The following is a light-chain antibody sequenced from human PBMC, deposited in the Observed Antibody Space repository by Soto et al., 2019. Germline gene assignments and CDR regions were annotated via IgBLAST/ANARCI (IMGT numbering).Light chain of an antibody. CDR2: ASS. V-gene: IGKV3-20*01. J-gene: IGKJ2*01. CDR3: QQFGISPRT. Sequence: EIVLTQSPGTLSLSPGERATLSCRASQSISSNYLAWYQQKPGQAPRLLTYASSTRATGIPDRFSGSGSGTGFTPTISRLEPEDFGVYFCQQFGISPRTFGQGTKLEI. CDR1: QSISSNY.